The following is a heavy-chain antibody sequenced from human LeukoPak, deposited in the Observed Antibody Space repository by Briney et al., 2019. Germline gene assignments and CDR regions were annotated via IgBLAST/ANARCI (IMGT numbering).Heavy chain of an antibody. V-gene: IGHV4-34*01. Sequence: SETLSLTCAVYGGSFSGYYWSWIRQPPGKGLEWIGEINHSGSTNYNPSLKSRVTISVDTSKNQFSLKLSSVTAADTAVYYCARGRMYSWSGYHPFDYWGQGTLVTVSS. J-gene: IGHJ4*02. CDR1: GGSFSGYY. CDR3: ARGRMYSWSGYHPFDY. D-gene: IGHD3-3*01. CDR2: INHSGST.